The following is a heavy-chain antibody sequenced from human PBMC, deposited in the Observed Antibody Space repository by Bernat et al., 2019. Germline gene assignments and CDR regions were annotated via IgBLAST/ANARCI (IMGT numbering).Heavy chain of an antibody. D-gene: IGHD2-2*01. J-gene: IGHJ4*02. CDR1: GYTFTSYA. Sequence: QLVQSGPEVKKPGTSVKVSCKASGYTFTSYAMHWVRQAPGQRLEWMGWINAGNGNTKYSQKFQGRVTITRDTSASTAYMELSSLRSEDTAVYYCATLVVPAAMIAAAGNRDDYWGQGTLVTVSS. CDR2: INAGNGNT. V-gene: IGHV1-3*01. CDR3: ATLVVPAAMIAAAGNRDDY.